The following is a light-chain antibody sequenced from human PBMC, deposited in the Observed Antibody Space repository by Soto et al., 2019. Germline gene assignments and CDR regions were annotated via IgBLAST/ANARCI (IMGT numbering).Light chain of an antibody. J-gene: IGLJ2*01. CDR1: TSDVGGYNY. CDR2: DVS. Sequence: QSALTQPASVSGSPGQSITISCTGTTSDVGGYNYVSWYQQHPGTAPKLMIYDVSNRPSGVSNRFSGSKSGNTASLTISGRHADDEADYYCSSYTSSITLVVFGGGTKLTVL. V-gene: IGLV2-14*03. CDR3: SSYTSSITLVV.